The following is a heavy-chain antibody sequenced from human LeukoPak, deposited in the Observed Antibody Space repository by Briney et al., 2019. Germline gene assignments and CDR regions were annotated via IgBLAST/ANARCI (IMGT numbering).Heavy chain of an antibody. V-gene: IGHV4-59*01. CDR3: ARGYISGWFFDY. CDR1: GGSMSGYY. D-gene: IGHD6-19*01. Sequence: SETLSLTCTVSGGSMSGYYWSWIRQPPGRGLEWIGYVYYSGTTDYIPSLKSRVTMSVDTSKNQFSLNLRSVTAADTAIFYFARGYISGWFFDYGGEGTLVTVS. CDR2: VYYSGTT. J-gene: IGHJ4*02.